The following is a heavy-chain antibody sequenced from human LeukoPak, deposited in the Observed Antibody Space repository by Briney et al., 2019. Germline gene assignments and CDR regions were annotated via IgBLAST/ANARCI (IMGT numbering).Heavy chain of an antibody. V-gene: IGHV4-59*01. D-gene: IGHD2-15*01. J-gene: IGHJ6*02. CDR3: ARLSKDCSRGSCYGMDV. CDR1: GGSINSYY. Sequence: SETLPLTCTVSGGSINSYYWSWIRQPPGKGLVWIGYIYYSGSTNYNPSLKSRVTISVDTSKNQFSLNLSSVIAADTAVYYCARLSKDCSRGSCYGMDVWGQGTTVTVSS. CDR2: IYYSGST.